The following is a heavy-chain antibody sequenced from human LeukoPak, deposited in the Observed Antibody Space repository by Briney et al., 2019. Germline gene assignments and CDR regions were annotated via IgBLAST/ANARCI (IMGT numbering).Heavy chain of an antibody. D-gene: IGHD1-7*01. CDR3: APEGTT. Sequence: GGSLRLSCAASGFTFDDYATHWVRQAPGKGLEWVSGISWNSGSIGYADSVKGRFTISRDNAKNSLYLQMNSLRAEDTALYYCAPEGTTWGQGTLVTVSS. CDR1: GFTFDDYA. J-gene: IGHJ5*02. V-gene: IGHV3-9*01. CDR2: ISWNSGSI.